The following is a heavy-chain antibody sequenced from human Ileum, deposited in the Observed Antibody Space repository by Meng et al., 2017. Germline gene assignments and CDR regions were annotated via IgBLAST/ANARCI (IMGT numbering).Heavy chain of an antibody. CDR3: ARSAYYGSSGFYFLD. CDR2: INTDGSTI. Sequence: GGSLRLSCAASGFTFSSYWIHWVRQAPGEGLVWVSRINTDGSTITYADSVKGRFTISRDNAKNTLYLQMNSLRAEDTAVYYCARSAYYGSSGFYFLDWGQGTRVTVSS. J-gene: IGHJ4*01. V-gene: IGHV3-74*03. CDR1: GFTFSSYW. D-gene: IGHD3-22*01.